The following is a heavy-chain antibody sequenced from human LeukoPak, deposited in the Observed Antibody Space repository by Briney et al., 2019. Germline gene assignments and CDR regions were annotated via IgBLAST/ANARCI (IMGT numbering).Heavy chain of an antibody. D-gene: IGHD5-18*01. V-gene: IGHV3-48*03. Sequence: GGSLTLSCAASGFTFSKYEMAWARQAPGKGLQWVSYISTTGTDKYYPDSVKGRFTIPRDNSKNTLYLQMNSLRAEDTAVFYCARVKGGIQLWLLDYGAQGPRVTVSS. CDR1: GFTFSKYE. J-gene: IGHJ4*02. CDR2: ISTTGTDK. CDR3: ARVKGGIQLWLLDY.